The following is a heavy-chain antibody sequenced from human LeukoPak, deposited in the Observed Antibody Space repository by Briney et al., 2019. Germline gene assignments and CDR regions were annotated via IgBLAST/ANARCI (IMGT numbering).Heavy chain of an antibody. D-gene: IGHD1-26*01. Sequence: SETLSLTCTVSGGSISSYYWSWIRQPPGKGLEWIGYIYYSGSTNYNPSLKSRVTISVDTSKNQFSLKLSSVTAADTAMYYCARALGGYSGSYYFDYWGQGTLVTVSS. J-gene: IGHJ4*02. CDR1: GGSISSYY. CDR2: IYYSGST. CDR3: ARALGGYSGSYYFDY. V-gene: IGHV4-59*01.